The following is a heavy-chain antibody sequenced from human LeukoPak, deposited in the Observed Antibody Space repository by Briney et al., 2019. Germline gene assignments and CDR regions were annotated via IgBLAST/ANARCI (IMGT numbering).Heavy chain of an antibody. D-gene: IGHD1-26*01. CDR1: GFTFSNYW. Sequence: GGSLRLSCAASGFTFSNYWMHWVRQAPGKGLVWVSRINSDGSSRNYADSVKGRFTISRDNAKNSLYLQMNSLRAEDTAVYYCARGIVGATGGYWGQGTLVTVSS. J-gene: IGHJ4*02. CDR2: INSDGSSR. V-gene: IGHV3-74*01. CDR3: ARGIVGATGGY.